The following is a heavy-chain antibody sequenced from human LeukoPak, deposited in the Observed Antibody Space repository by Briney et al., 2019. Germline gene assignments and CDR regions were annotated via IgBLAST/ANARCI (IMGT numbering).Heavy chain of an antibody. Sequence: PGGSLRHSCAASGFTFDDYAMHWVRHAPGKGLEWVSLISGDGGSTYYADSVKGRFTISRDNSKNYLYLQMNSLRTEDTALYYCAKGSPSWDIVVVPAAMGNYFDYWGQGTLVTVSS. CDR2: ISGDGGST. D-gene: IGHD2-2*01. CDR1: GFTFDDYA. J-gene: IGHJ4*02. CDR3: AKGSPSWDIVVVPAAMGNYFDY. V-gene: IGHV3-43*02.